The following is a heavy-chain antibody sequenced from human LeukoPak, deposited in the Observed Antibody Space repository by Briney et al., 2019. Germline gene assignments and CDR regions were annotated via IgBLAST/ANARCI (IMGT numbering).Heavy chain of an antibody. CDR1: GGTFSSYA. J-gene: IGHJ4*02. Sequence: SVKVSCKASGGTFSSYAISWVRQAPGQGLEWMGGIIPIFGTANYAQKFQGRVTITADESTSTAYMELSSLRSEDTAVYYCARGMEAAAVDPFFDYWGQGALVSASS. D-gene: IGHD6-13*01. CDR2: IIPIFGTA. V-gene: IGHV1-69*13. CDR3: ARGMEAAAVDPFFDY.